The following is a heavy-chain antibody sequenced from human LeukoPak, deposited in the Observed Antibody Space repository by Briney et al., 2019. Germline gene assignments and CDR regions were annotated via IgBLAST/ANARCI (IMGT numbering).Heavy chain of an antibody. CDR1: GFTFSDYY. CDR3: ARYVGKLGYCSSTSCQGFDY. Sequence: PGGSLRLSCAASGFTFSDYYMSWIRQAPGKGLEWVSYISSSSSYKNYADSVRGRFTISRDNAKNSLYLQMNSLRAEDTAVYYCARYVGKLGYCSSTSCQGFDYWGQGTLVTVSS. D-gene: IGHD2-2*01. CDR2: ISSSSSYK. V-gene: IGHV3-11*03. J-gene: IGHJ4*02.